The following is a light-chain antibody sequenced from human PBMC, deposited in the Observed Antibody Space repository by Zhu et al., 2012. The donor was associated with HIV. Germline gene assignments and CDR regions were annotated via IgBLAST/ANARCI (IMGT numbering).Light chain of an antibody. CDR3: QQYGTSPYT. CDR2: GAS. V-gene: IGKV3-20*01. J-gene: IGKJ2*01. CDR1: QSVRTN. Sequence: ETVLTQSPAILAVSPGERGTLSCRASQSVRTNLAWYQQKPGQAPRLLIYGASSRAPGIPDRFSGSGSGTDFTLTISRLEPEDFAVYYCQQYGTSPYTFGQGTKLEIK.